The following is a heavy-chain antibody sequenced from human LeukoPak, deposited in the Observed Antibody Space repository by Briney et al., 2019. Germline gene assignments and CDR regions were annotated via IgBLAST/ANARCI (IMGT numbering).Heavy chain of an antibody. CDR2: IDPSDSYT. D-gene: IGHD3-22*01. CDR1: GYSFTSYW. CDR3: ARAYYYDSSGYSEDALDI. J-gene: IGHJ3*02. Sequence: GESLRISCKGSGYSFTSYWISWVRQMPGKGLEWMGRIDPSDSYTNYSPSFQGHVTISADKSISTAYLQWSSLKASDTAMYYCARAYYYDSSGYSEDALDIWGQGTMVTVSS. V-gene: IGHV5-10-1*01.